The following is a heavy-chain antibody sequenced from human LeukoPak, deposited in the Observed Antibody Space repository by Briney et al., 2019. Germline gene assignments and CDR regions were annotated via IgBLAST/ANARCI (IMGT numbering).Heavy chain of an antibody. D-gene: IGHD3-22*01. Sequence: GGSLRLSCAASGFTFSSYGIHWVRQAPGKGLEWVAVISYDGSNKYYADSVKGRFTISRDNSKNMVYLQMNSLRPEDTAVYYCAKDPHIYDSSGQVGYWGQGTLVTVSS. CDR2: ISYDGSNK. J-gene: IGHJ4*02. CDR1: GFTFSSYG. V-gene: IGHV3-30*18. CDR3: AKDPHIYDSSGQVGY.